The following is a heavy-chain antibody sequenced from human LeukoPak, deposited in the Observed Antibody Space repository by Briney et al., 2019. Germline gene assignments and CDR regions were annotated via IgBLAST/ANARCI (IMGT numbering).Heavy chain of an antibody. CDR3: ARDLSTIFGVVDI. Sequence: ASVKVSCKASGYTFTSYYMLWVRQAPGQGLEWMGIINPSGGSTSYAQKFQGRVTMTRDTSTSTVYMELSSLRSEDTAVYYCARDLSTIFGVVDIWGQGTMVTVSS. V-gene: IGHV1-46*01. CDR1: GYTFTSYY. J-gene: IGHJ3*02. CDR2: INPSGGST. D-gene: IGHD3-3*01.